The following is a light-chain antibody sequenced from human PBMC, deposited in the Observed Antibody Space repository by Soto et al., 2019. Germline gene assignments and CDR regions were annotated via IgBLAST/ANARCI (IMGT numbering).Light chain of an antibody. CDR1: SSDIGDYNY. V-gene: IGLV2-14*01. CDR3: RSYTSSSTYV. J-gene: IGLJ1*01. CDR2: DVS. Sequence: QSVLTQPASVSGSPGQSITISCTGTSSDIGDYNYVSWYQQHPGKAPKLMIYDVSNRPSGVSNRFSGSKSGNTASLTISGLQADDEADYYCRSYTSSSTYVIGPGTKVTVL.